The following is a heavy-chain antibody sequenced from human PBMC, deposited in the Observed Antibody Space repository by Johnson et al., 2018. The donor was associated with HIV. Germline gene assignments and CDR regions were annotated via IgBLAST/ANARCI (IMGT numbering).Heavy chain of an antibody. J-gene: IGHJ3*01. CDR1: GFTFSSYG. D-gene: IGHD3-16*01. CDR3: ARVSRYTYDNDDVYLLQAFDV. CDR2: ISYDGSDK. Sequence: QVQLVESGGGVVQSGRSLRLSCAASGFTFSSYGMHWVRQAPAKGLEWVAVISYDGSDKDYADSVKGRFTISRDSSKNTLYLQMNSLRIEDTAVYYCARVSRYTYDNDDVYLLQAFDVWGQGTVVTVSS. V-gene: IGHV3-30*04.